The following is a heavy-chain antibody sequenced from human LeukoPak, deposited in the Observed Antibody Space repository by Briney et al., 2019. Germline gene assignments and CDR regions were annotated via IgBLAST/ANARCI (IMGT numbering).Heavy chain of an antibody. V-gene: IGHV3-23*01. CDR3: AKDLGLTSYDYDY. CDR2: ISGSGGST. D-gene: IGHD5-18*01. CDR1: GFTFSSYA. Sequence: GGSLRLSCAASGFTFSSYAMSWVRQAPGKGLEWVSAISGSGGSTYYADSVKGRFTISRDNSKNTLCLQMNSRRAEDTAVYYCAKDLGLTSYDYDYWGQGTLVTVSS. J-gene: IGHJ4*02.